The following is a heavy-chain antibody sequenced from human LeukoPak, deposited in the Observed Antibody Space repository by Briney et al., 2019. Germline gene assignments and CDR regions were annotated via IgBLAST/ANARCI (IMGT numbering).Heavy chain of an antibody. Sequence: GESLKISCKGSGYSFTSYWIGWVRQMPGKGLEWMGIIYPGDSDTRYSPSFQGQVTISADKSISTAYLQWSSLKASDTAMYYCARHKGSVPAASGGDYMDVWGKGTTVTISS. CDR3: ARHKGSVPAASGGDYMDV. CDR2: IYPGDSDT. CDR1: GYSFTSYW. V-gene: IGHV5-51*01. J-gene: IGHJ6*03. D-gene: IGHD2-2*01.